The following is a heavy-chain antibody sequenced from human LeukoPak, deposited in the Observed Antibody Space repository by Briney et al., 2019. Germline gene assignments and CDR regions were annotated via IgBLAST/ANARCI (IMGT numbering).Heavy chain of an antibody. V-gene: IGHV4-34*01. J-gene: IGHJ4*02. CDR3: ARAPVFGNIVVVVAATLPRYFDY. Sequence: SETLSLTCAVYGGSFSGYYWSWIRQPPGKGLEWIGEINHSGSTNYNPSLKSRVTISVDTSKNQFSLKLSSVTAADTAVYYCARAPVFGNIVVVVAATLPRYFDYWGQGTLVTVPS. D-gene: IGHD2-15*01. CDR2: INHSGST. CDR1: GGSFSGYY.